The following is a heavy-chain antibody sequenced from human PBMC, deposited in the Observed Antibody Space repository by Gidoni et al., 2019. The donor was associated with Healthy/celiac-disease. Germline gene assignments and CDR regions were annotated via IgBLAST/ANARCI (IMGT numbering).Heavy chain of an antibody. CDR2: ISGSGGST. J-gene: IGHJ4*02. CDR3: AKDQGKGGGAWYYFDY. V-gene: IGHV3-23*04. D-gene: IGHD1-26*01. CDR1: GFPFSSYA. Sequence: EVQLVESGGGLVQPGGSLRLSCAASGFPFSSYAMSWVRQAPGKGLEWFSAISGSGGSTYYADSVKGRFTISRDNSKNTLYLQMNSLRAEDTAVYYCAKDQGKGGGAWYYFDYWGQGTLVTVSS.